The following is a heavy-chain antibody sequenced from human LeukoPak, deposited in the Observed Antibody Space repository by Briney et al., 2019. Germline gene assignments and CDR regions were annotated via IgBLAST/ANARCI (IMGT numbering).Heavy chain of an antibody. J-gene: IGHJ4*02. D-gene: IGHD3-10*01. V-gene: IGHV3-30-3*01. CDR2: TSSDLNVK. CDR1: GFTFRNYV. Sequence: GGSLGLSCAASGFTFRNYVIHWVRQAPGKGLEWVAVTSSDLNVKLYADPVKGRFTISRDNSRSTLYLQMNSLRPEDTAIYYCAREGYYGSGSPPSLYFDYWGQGTLVTVSS. CDR3: AREGYYGSGSPPSLYFDY.